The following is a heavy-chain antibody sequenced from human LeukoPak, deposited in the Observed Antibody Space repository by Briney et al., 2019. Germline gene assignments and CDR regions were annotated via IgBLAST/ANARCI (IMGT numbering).Heavy chain of an antibody. D-gene: IGHD5-18*01. CDR2: IYWNDDK. CDR1: GFLLSTSGVG. CDR3: AHKVIQMWLK. Sequence: ESGPTLVKPTQTLTLTCTFSGFLLSTSGVGVGWIRQPPGKALEWLALIYWNDDKRYSPSLKSRLTITKDTSKNQVVLTLTNMDPVGTATYFCAHKVIQMWLKWGQGTLVTVSS. J-gene: IGHJ4*02. V-gene: IGHV2-5*01.